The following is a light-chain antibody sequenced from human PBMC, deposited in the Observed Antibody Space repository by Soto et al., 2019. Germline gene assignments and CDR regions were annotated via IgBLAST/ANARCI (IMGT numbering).Light chain of an antibody. CDR2: DAS. CDR1: QSISGW. Sequence: DIQMTQSPSTLSASVGDRVTITCRASQSISGWLAWYQQRPGKAPKVLIYDASKLESGVTSRFSGSGSGTEFTLTISSLQPDDFATYYCQRYHSLSMYTFGQGTKLDIK. V-gene: IGKV1-5*01. J-gene: IGKJ2*01. CDR3: QRYHSLSMYT.